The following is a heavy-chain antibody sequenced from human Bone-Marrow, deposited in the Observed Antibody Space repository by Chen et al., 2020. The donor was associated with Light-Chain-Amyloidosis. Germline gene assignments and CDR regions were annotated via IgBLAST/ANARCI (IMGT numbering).Heavy chain of an antibody. J-gene: IGHJ5*02. V-gene: IGHV1-69*01. CDR1: GGTFNSYG. CDR2: IIPIFGRA. CDR3: ARDETPIFGVVTYNWFDP. Sequence: QVQLVQSGAEVKKPGSSVKVSCRASGGTFNSYGVSWIRQAPGQGLEWMGWIIPIFGRAHYAQKFQGRVTMTADESTNTAYMELSRLGSEDTAVYYCARDETPIFGVVTYNWFDPWGQGTLVTVSS. D-gene: IGHD3-3*01.